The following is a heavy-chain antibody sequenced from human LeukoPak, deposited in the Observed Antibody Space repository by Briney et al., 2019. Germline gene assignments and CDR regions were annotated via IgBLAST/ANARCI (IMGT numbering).Heavy chain of an antibody. D-gene: IGHD2-15*01. J-gene: IGHJ5*02. CDR3: ARDIVVVVAATGYNWFDP. CDR1: GGSISSYY. Sequence: PSETLSLTCTVSGGSISSYYWSWIRQPPGKGLEWIGSIYHSGSTYYNPSLKSRVTISVDTSKNQFSLKLSSVTAADTAVYYCARDIVVVVAATGYNWFDPWGQGTLVTVSS. CDR2: IYHSGST. V-gene: IGHV4-38-2*02.